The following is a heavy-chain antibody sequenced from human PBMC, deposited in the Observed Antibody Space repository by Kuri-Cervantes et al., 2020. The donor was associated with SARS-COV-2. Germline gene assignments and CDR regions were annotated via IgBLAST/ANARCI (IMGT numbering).Heavy chain of an antibody. Sequence: SETLSLTCTVSGGSISSYYWGWIRQPPGKGLEWIGSIYHSGSTYYNPSLKSRVTISVDTSRNQFSLRLTSVTAADTATYYCATTYCGGDCSFDYWGQGTLVTVSS. CDR1: GGSISSYY. J-gene: IGHJ4*02. CDR2: IYHSGST. CDR3: ATTYCGGDCSFDY. D-gene: IGHD2-21*01. V-gene: IGHV4-38-2*02.